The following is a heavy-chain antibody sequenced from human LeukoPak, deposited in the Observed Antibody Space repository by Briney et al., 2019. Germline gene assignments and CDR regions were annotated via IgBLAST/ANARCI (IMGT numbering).Heavy chain of an antibody. J-gene: IGHJ6*04. CDR2: VSGSGGST. V-gene: IGHV3-23*01. CDR1: GFMFSSYA. Sequence: GGSLRLCCAASGFMFSSYAMNWVRQAAGKGLEWVSSVSGSGGSTNYADAVKGRFTISRDKSKNTLYLEMNSLIADDTAVYYCAKNSERSYITMIKDGMDVWGKGTTVTVSS. D-gene: IGHD3-22*01. CDR3: AKNSERSYITMIKDGMDV.